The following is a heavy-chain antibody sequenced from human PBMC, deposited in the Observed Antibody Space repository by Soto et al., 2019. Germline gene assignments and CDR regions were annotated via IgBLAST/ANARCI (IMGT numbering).Heavy chain of an antibody. Sequence: QVQLVQSGAEVKKPGASVKVSCKASGYTFTSYYMHWVRQAPGQGLEWMGIINPSGGSTSYAQKFQGRVTMTRDTSTSTVYMELSSLRSEDTAVYYCARGACTNGVCYLYYFDYWGQGTLVTVSS. CDR2: INPSGGST. J-gene: IGHJ4*02. D-gene: IGHD2-8*01. CDR3: ARGACTNGVCYLYYFDY. CDR1: GYTFTSYY. V-gene: IGHV1-46*03.